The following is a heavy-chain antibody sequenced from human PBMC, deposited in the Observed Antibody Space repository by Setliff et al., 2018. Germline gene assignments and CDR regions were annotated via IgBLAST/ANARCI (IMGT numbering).Heavy chain of an antibody. J-gene: IGHJ4*02. Sequence: PSETLSLTCTVSGGSISSSSYYWGWIRQPPGKGLEWIGSIYYSGSTYYNPSLKSRVTISVDTSKNQFSLKLSSVTAADTAVYYCARRGMSSNWCHHFDYWGQGTLVTVSS. CDR1: GGSISSSSYY. V-gene: IGHV4-39*01. CDR2: IYYSGST. CDR3: ARRGMSSNWCHHFDY. D-gene: IGHD6-13*01.